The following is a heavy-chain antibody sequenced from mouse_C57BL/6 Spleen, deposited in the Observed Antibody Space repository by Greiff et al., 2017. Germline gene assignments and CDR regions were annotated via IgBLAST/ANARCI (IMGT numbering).Heavy chain of an antibody. Sequence: VQLQQSGPELVKPGASVKISCKASGYSFTDYNMNWVKQSNGKSLEWIGVINPNYGTTSYNQKFKGKATLTVDQSSSTAYMQLNSLTSEDSAVYYGARNYYGSSYVGDWYFEVWGTGTTVTVSS. D-gene: IGHD1-1*01. CDR3: ARNYYGSSYVGDWYFEV. V-gene: IGHV1-39*01. J-gene: IGHJ1*03. CDR1: GYSFTDYN. CDR2: INPNYGTT.